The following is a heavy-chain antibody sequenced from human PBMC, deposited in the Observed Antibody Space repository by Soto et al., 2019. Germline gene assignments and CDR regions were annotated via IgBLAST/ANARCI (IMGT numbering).Heavy chain of an antibody. CDR1: GGSFSGYY. CDR3: ARGGTEQWLVRYYYGMDV. V-gene: IGHV4-34*01. CDR2: INHSGST. J-gene: IGHJ6*02. D-gene: IGHD6-19*01. Sequence: QVQLQQWGAGLLKPSETLSLTCAVYGGSFSGYYWSWIRQPPGKGLEWIGEINHSGSTNYNPSLKSRVTISVDTSKNQFSLKLSSVAAADTAVYYCARGGTEQWLVRYYYGMDVWGQGTTVTGSS.